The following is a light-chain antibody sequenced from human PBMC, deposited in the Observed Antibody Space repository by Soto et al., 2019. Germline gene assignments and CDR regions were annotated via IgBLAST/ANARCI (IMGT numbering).Light chain of an antibody. V-gene: IGKV1-5*03. CDR1: QSIRTW. CDR3: QQYNTYPHT. Sequence: DIQMTQSPSTLSASVGDRVTITCRASQSIRTWLAWYQQKPGKAPKLLFYKASSLEGGVPSRFSGSGSGTEFNITISSLQPDDFATYSSQQYNTYPHTFGGGTTVDIK. CDR2: KAS. J-gene: IGKJ4*01.